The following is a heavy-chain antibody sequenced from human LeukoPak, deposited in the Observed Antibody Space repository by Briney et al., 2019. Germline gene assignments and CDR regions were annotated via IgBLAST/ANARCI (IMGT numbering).Heavy chain of an antibody. CDR3: ARGRGYCSSTSCPQSWFDP. CDR1: GYSFTSYW. Sequence: GESLKISCKGSGYSFTSYWIGWVRQTPGKGLEWMGIIYPGDSDTRYSPSFQGQVTISADKSISTAYLQWSSLEASDTAMYYCARGRGYCSSTSCPQSWFDPWGQGTLVTVSS. J-gene: IGHJ5*02. D-gene: IGHD2-2*01. V-gene: IGHV5-51*01. CDR2: IYPGDSDT.